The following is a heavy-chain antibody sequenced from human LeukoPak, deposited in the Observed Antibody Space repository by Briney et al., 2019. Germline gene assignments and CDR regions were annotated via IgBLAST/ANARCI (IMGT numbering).Heavy chain of an antibody. V-gene: IGHV4-61*02. CDR1: GGSISSGSYY. J-gene: IGHJ6*03. CDR2: IYTSGST. D-gene: IGHD4-17*01. Sequence: ASETLSLTCTVSGGSISSGSYYWSWIRQPAGKGLEWIGRIYTSGSTNYNPSLKSRVTISVDTSKNQFSLKLSSVTAADTAVYYCARGAVTQYYYYYYYMDVWGKGTTVTISS. CDR3: ARGAVTQYYYYYYYMDV.